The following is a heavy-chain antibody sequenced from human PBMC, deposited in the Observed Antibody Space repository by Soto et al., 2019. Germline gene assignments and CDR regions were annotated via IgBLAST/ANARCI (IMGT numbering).Heavy chain of an antibody. V-gene: IGHV4-39*01. Sequence: PSETLSLTCTVSGGSISSSSYYWCWIRQPPGKGLEWIGSIYYSWSTYYNPSLKSRVTISVDTSKNQFSLKLSSVTAADTAVYYCAGGLPLWHYYYYGMDVWGQGTTVTVSS. CDR1: GGSISSSSYY. D-gene: IGHD3-16*01. CDR3: AGGLPLWHYYYYGMDV. J-gene: IGHJ6*02. CDR2: IYYSWST.